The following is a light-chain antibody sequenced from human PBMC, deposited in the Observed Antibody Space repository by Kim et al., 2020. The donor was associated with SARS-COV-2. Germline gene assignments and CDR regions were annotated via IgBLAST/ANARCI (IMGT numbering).Light chain of an antibody. CDR3: QQYVT. CDR1: QSVSRSY. Sequence: SLSLSPGERATLSCRASQSVSRSYLAWYQQKPGQAPRLLIYGASSRATGIPDRFSGSGSGTDFTLTISRLEPEDFAVYYCQQYVTFGQGTKVDIK. CDR2: GAS. J-gene: IGKJ1*01. V-gene: IGKV3-20*01.